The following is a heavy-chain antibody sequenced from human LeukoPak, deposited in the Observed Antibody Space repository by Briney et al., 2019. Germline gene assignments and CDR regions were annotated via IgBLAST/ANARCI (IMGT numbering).Heavy chain of an antibody. CDR3: ARIRDFWSGYYGFGG. D-gene: IGHD3-3*01. CDR2: IGSSSSTI. Sequence: GGSLSLLCAASGFTFSSYSVNWVREAPGKGVEWVSYIGSSSSTIYYADSVKVRCTISRDNAKNALYLQMNSLRAEDTAVYYCARIRDFWSGYYGFGGWGQRVMVTVAS. CDR1: GFTFSSYS. V-gene: IGHV3-48*01. J-gene: IGHJ4*02.